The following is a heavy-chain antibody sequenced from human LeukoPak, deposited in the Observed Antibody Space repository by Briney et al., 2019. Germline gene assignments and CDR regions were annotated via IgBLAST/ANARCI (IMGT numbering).Heavy chain of an antibody. J-gene: IGHJ5*02. CDR3: ARSTMVRGAHYWFDP. V-gene: IGHV1-18*01. D-gene: IGHD3-10*01. CDR2: ISAYNGNT. Sequence: ASVKVSCKASGYTFTSYGISWVRQAPGQGLEWMGWISAYNGNTNYAQKLRGRVTMTTDTSTSTAYMELRSLRSDDTAVYYCARSTMVRGAHYWFDPWGQGTLVTVSS. CDR1: GYTFTSYG.